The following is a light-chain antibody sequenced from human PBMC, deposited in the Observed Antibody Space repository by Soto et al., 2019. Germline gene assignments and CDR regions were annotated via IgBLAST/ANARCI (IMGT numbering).Light chain of an antibody. Sequence: DIVLTQSPATLSVSPGERATLSCRASLPISNKLAWYQQRPGQSLRLLIYGASARAHGVPARFSGSGSGTEFTLTISSLQSEDLAVYSCQQYENWPPAVTFGGGTNVEIK. CDR1: LPISNK. CDR3: QQYENWPPAVT. CDR2: GAS. J-gene: IGKJ4*01. V-gene: IGKV3-15*01.